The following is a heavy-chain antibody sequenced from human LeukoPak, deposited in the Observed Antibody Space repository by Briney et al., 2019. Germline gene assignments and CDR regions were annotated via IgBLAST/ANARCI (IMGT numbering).Heavy chain of an antibody. V-gene: IGHV3-74*01. D-gene: IGHD4-23*01. CDR2: ISGDGSTS. J-gene: IGHJ4*02. CDR1: GFTFSSDW. Sequence: GGSLRLSCAASGFTFSSDWRHWLRQAPGKGLVWVSRISGDGSTSTYPCSVKGRFTISRDNAKNTLYLQINSLRADDTAVYYCARVNYGGNFDYWGQGTLVTVSS. CDR3: ARVNYGGNFDY.